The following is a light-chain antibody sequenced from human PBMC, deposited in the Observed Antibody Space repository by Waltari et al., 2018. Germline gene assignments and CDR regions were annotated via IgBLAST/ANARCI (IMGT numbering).Light chain of an antibody. V-gene: IGLV2-23*01. CDR1: SSDVGSYNL. CDR2: EDT. Sequence: QSALTQPASVSGSPGQSITISCTGTSSDVGSYNLVSWYQQRPAKAPKLIIYEDTKRPSGVSVGLPGSKSGNTASLTISGLQAEDEADYSCCSYAGSNTGYVFGTGTKVTVL. J-gene: IGLJ1*01. CDR3: CSYAGSNTGYV.